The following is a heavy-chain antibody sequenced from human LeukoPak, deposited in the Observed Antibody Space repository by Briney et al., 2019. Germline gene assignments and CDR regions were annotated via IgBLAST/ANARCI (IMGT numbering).Heavy chain of an antibody. D-gene: IGHD3-9*01. CDR2: INHSGST. V-gene: IGHV4-34*01. CDR3: ARGAIRYFDWLPPQNWFDP. Sequence: SESLSLTCAVYGGSFSGYYWSWIRQPPGKGLEWIGEINHSGSTNYNPSLKSRVTISVDTSKNQFSLKLSSVTAADTAVYYRARGAIRYFDWLPPQNWFDPWGQGTLVTVSS. J-gene: IGHJ5*02. CDR1: GGSFSGYY.